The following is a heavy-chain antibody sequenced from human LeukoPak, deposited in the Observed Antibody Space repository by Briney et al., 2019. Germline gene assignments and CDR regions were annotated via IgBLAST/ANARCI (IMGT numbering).Heavy chain of an antibody. Sequence: GGSLRLSCAASGFTFGTYAMSWVRQAPGKGLEWVSAITGNGGSTYYADSVKGRFTISRDNSKNTLYLQMNSLRAEDTAVYYCARGKTSDDIIEDAFDIWGQGTMVAVSS. CDR3: ARGKTSDDIIEDAFDI. CDR1: GFTFGTYA. CDR2: ITGNGGST. D-gene: IGHD3-9*01. V-gene: IGHV3-23*01. J-gene: IGHJ3*02.